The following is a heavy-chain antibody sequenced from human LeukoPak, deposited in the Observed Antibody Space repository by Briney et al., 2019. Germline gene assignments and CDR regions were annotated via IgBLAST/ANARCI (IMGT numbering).Heavy chain of an antibody. Sequence: GGSLRLSCAVSGFTFGNYEMNWVRQAPGKGLEWVSFISSSSTTILYADSVKGRFTISRDNSKNTLYLQMNSLRAEDTAVYYCAKDRSSTALYYFDYWGQGTLVTVSS. J-gene: IGHJ4*02. D-gene: IGHD2-2*01. V-gene: IGHV3-48*01. CDR3: AKDRSSTALYYFDY. CDR1: GFTFGNYE. CDR2: ISSSSTTI.